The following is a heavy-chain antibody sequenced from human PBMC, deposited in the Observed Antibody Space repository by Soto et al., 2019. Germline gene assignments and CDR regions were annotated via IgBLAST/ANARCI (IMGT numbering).Heavy chain of an antibody. Sequence: GAPVKVSCKASGGTFSSYAISWVRQAPGQGLEWMGGIIPIFGTANYAQKFQGRVTITADESTSTAYMELSGLRSEDTAVYYCASRPQGYSSSWYFTPFAYWGQGTLVTVSS. CDR2: IIPIFGTA. V-gene: IGHV1-69*13. D-gene: IGHD6-13*01. CDR1: GGTFSSYA. J-gene: IGHJ4*02. CDR3: ASRPQGYSSSWYFTPFAY.